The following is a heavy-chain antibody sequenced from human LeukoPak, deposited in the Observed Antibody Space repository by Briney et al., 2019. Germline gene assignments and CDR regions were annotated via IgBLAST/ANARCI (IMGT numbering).Heavy chain of an antibody. CDR2: ISGSGGSP. CDR1: EATFSSNA. Sequence: GGYLRLSSTTSEATFSSNAMSWFRQAPGKGLQWCAAISGSGGSPYYADAVRGRFTFSRDNPKNTLYLQMNSQRDEDTAVDYCAKDPTPNYYDSSGYYFTVYCQHWREGTLVSVSS. V-gene: IGHV3-23*01. CDR3: AKDPTPNYYDSSGYYFTVYCQH. J-gene: IGHJ1*01. D-gene: IGHD3-22*01.